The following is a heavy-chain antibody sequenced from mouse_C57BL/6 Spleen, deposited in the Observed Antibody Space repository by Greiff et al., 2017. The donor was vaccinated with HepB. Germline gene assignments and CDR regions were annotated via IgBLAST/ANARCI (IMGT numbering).Heavy chain of an antibody. D-gene: IGHD1-1*01. V-gene: IGHV1-54*01. CDR3: SRGDYYGSSYTPFDY. Sequence: VQLQQSGAELVRPGTSVKVSCKASGYAFTNYLIEWVKQRPGQGLEWIGVINPGSGGTNYNEKFKGKATLTADKSSSTAYMQLSSLTSEDSAVYFCSRGDYYGSSYTPFDYWGQGTTLTVSS. CDR2: INPGSGGT. CDR1: GYAFTNYL. J-gene: IGHJ2*01.